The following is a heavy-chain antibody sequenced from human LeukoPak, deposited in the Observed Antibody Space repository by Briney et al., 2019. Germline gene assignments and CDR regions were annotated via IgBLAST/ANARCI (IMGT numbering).Heavy chain of an antibody. Sequence: ASVKVSCKASGYTFTSYDINWVRQATGQGLEWMGWMNPNSGNTVYAQKFRGRVTMTRNPSISTAFMELSSLRSEDTAVYYCARESGLYGSGSRYWGQGTLVTVSS. CDR2: MNPNSGNT. CDR1: GYTFTSYD. V-gene: IGHV1-8*01. D-gene: IGHD3-10*01. J-gene: IGHJ4*02. CDR3: ARESGLYGSGSRY.